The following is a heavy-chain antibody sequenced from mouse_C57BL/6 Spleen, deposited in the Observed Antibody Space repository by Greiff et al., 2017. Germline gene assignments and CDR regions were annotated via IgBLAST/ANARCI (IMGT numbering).Heavy chain of an antibody. CDR1: GYTFTSYW. J-gene: IGHJ2*01. Sequence: VQLQQPGAELVRPGSSVKLSCKASGYTFTSYWMHLVKQRPIQGLEWIGNIDPSDSYTNYNQKFKGKATLTVDTSSSTAYMQLSSLTSEDSAVYYCARWDSSGPVYFDYWGQGTTLTVSS. CDR3: ARWDSSGPVYFDY. CDR2: IDPSDSYT. D-gene: IGHD3-2*02. V-gene: IGHV1-52*01.